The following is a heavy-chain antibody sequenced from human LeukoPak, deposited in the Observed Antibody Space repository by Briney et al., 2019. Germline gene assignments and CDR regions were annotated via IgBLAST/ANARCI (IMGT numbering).Heavy chain of an antibody. CDR2: LSSIGSTI. Sequence: GRSLRLSCVASGFMFSSHNMNWVRQAPGEGLGWISYLSSIGSTIYYEDSVQGRFTISRDNAKKSLYLQMDSLRAEDTAVYYCARANGWYLRNYFDYWGQGILVTVSS. J-gene: IGHJ4*02. V-gene: IGHV3-48*01. D-gene: IGHD6-19*01. CDR1: GFMFSSHN. CDR3: ARANGWYLRNYFDY.